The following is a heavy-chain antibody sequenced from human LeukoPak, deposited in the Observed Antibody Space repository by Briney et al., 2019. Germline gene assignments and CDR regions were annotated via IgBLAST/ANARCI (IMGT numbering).Heavy chain of an antibody. Sequence: GGSLRLSCTVSGFTVSSNSMSWVRQAPGKGLEWVSFIYSGGSTQYSDSVKGRFTISRDNSKNALYLQMNSLRAEDTAVYYCARRAGDYSHPYDYWGQGTLVTVSS. CDR1: GFTVSSNS. J-gene: IGHJ4*02. D-gene: IGHD3-22*01. CDR2: IYSGGST. CDR3: ARRAGDYSHPYDY. V-gene: IGHV3-53*01.